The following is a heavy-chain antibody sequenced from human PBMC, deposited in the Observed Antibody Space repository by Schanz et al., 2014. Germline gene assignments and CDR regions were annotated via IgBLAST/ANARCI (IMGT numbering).Heavy chain of an antibody. D-gene: IGHD6-19*01. V-gene: IGHV3-23*01. CDR1: GFTFSNYA. CDR3: ARNQQWLARCYMDV. J-gene: IGHJ6*03. Sequence: EVQLLESGGGLVQPGGSLRLSCAASGFTFSNYAMGWVRQTPGKGLEWVSTLSGSGAGTFYADSVKGRFTISRDNSKNTLYLQVNSLRAEDTAVYYCARNQQWLARCYMDVWGKGTTVTVSS. CDR2: LSGSGAGT.